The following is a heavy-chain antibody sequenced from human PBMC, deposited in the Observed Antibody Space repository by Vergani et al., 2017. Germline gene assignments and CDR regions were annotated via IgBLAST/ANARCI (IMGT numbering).Heavy chain of an antibody. CDR3: ARGGLSGSYHFDY. CDR1: GGSVSSGSYY. V-gene: IGHV4-61*10. CDR2: IYYSGST. J-gene: IGHJ4*02. D-gene: IGHD1-26*01. Sequence: QVQLQESGPGLVKPSETLSLTCTVSGGSVSSGSYYWSWLRQPAGKGLEWIGYIYYSGSTNYNPSLKSRVTISVDTSKNQFSLKLSSVTAADTAVYYCARGGLSGSYHFDYWGQGTLVTVSS.